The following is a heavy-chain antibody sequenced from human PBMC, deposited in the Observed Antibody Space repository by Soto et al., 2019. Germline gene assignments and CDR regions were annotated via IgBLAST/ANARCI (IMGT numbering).Heavy chain of an antibody. V-gene: IGHV1-69*13. Sequence: SVKVACKASGGTFSSYAISWVRQAPGQGLEWMGGIIPIFGTANYAQKFQGRVTITADESTSTAYMELSSLRSEDTAVYYCASRGVPAATYYYYGMDVWGQGTTVTVSS. CDR3: ASRGVPAATYYYYGMDV. D-gene: IGHD2-2*01. CDR2: IIPIFGTA. J-gene: IGHJ6*02. CDR1: GGTFSSYA.